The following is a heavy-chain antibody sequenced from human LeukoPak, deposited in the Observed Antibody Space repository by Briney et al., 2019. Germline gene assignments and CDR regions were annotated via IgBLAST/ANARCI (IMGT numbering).Heavy chain of an antibody. Sequence: GGSLRLSCAASGFTFSSYSMNWVRQAPGKGLEWVSHITASGTAMFYADSVKGRFTISRDNAKNSLYLQMNSLRDEDTAVYYCARAGRLMWELLLYFDYWGQGTLVTVSS. D-gene: IGHD1-26*01. CDR3: ARAGRLMWELLLYFDY. CDR2: ITASGTAM. V-gene: IGHV3-48*02. CDR1: GFTFSSYS. J-gene: IGHJ4*02.